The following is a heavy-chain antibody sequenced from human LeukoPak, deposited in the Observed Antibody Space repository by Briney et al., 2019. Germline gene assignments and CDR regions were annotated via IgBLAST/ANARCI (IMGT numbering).Heavy chain of an antibody. CDR1: GFTFSSYG. CDR2: IRYDGSNK. D-gene: IGHD6-25*01. CDR3: AKDRTSSGPGVRFDP. Sequence: GGSLRLSCAASGFTFSSYGMHWVRQAPGKGLEWVAFIRYDGSNKYYADSVKGRFTISRDNSKNTLYLQMNSLRAEDTAVYYCAKDRTSSGPGVRFDPWGQGTLVTVSS. J-gene: IGHJ5*02. V-gene: IGHV3-30*02.